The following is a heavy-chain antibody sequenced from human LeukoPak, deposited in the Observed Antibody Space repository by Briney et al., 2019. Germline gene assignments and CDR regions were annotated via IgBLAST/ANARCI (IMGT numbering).Heavy chain of an antibody. Sequence: GASVKVSCKASGYTFSSYDINWVRQATGQGLEWMGWMNPNRGKTGYAQKFQGRVTMTRNTSISTAYMEVSSLRSEDTAVYYCARGVLWFGELLPQFDPWGQGTLVTVSS. D-gene: IGHD3-10*01. CDR1: GYTFSSYD. CDR3: ARGVLWFGELLPQFDP. V-gene: IGHV1-8*01. J-gene: IGHJ5*02. CDR2: MNPNRGKT.